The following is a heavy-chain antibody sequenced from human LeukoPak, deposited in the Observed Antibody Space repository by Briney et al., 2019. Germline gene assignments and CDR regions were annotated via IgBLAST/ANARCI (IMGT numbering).Heavy chain of an antibody. CDR1: GYTFTSYG. V-gene: IGHV1-18*01. D-gene: IGHD3-10*01. Sequence: ASVKVSCKASGYTFTSYGISWVRQAPGQGLEWMGWISAYNGNTNYAQKLQGRVTMTTDTSTSTAYMELRSLRSDDTAVYYCARGAGSGSYYIPHNWFDPWGQGTLVTVSS. CDR3: ARGAGSGSYYIPHNWFDP. J-gene: IGHJ5*02. CDR2: ISAYNGNT.